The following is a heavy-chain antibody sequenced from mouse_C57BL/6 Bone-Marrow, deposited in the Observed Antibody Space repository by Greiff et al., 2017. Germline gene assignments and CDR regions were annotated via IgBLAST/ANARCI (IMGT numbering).Heavy chain of an antibody. CDR3: ARSYDRGNAMDY. V-gene: IGHV3-8*01. CDR2: ISYSGST. CDR1: GYSITSYY. D-gene: IGHD2-12*01. Sequence: EVQLQQSGPGLAKPSPTLSLTCSVTGYSITSYYWNWIRKFPGNKLEYMGYISYSGSTYYNPSLKSRISITRDTSKNQYYLQLNSVTTEDTATYYCARSYDRGNAMDYWGQGTSVTVSS. J-gene: IGHJ4*01.